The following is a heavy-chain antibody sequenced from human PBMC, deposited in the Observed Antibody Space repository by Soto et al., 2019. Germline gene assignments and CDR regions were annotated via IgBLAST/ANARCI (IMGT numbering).Heavy chain of an antibody. CDR1: GFSLDTWGVG. D-gene: IGHD3-16*01. Sequence: QITLKESGPTLVRPTQTLTLTCTVSGFSLDTWGVGVGWIRQSPGKAPEWLALIYWDDDTRYSPSLKNRLTITNDTSKNQVVLTLTNMDPVDTVTYFCARALGSWGSYYFDHWGQGTLVTVSS. CDR2: IYWDDDT. J-gene: IGHJ4*02. CDR3: ARALGSWGSYYFDH. V-gene: IGHV2-5*02.